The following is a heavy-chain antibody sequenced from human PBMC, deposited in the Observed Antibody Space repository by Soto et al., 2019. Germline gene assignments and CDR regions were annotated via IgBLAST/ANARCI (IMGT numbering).Heavy chain of an antibody. CDR2: INPSGGST. V-gene: IGHV1-46*01. CDR1: GYTFTSYY. D-gene: IGHD3-22*01. J-gene: IGHJ4*02. Sequence: QVQLVQSGAEVKKPGASVKVSCKASGYTFTSYYMHWVRQAPGQGLEWMGMINPSGGSTSYAQKFKGRVTMTRDTSTSTVYMELSSLRSEDTAVYYCARNDNSGLDYWGQGTLVTVSS. CDR3: ARNDNSGLDY.